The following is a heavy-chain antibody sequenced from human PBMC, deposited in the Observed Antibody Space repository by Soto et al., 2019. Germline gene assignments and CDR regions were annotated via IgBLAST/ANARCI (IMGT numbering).Heavy chain of an antibody. D-gene: IGHD2-2*01. J-gene: IGHJ6*02. V-gene: IGHV3-30-3*01. CDR2: ISYDGSNK. CDR1: GFTFSSYA. CDR3: ARDLGDIVLVPAALKNYYYGMDV. Sequence: QVQLVESGGGVVQPGRSLRLSCAASGFTFSSYAMHWVRQAPGKGLEWVAVISYDGSNKYYADSVKGRFTISRDNSKNTXXLXMXXLRAEDTAVYYCARDLGDIVLVPAALKNYYYGMDVWGQGTTVTVSS.